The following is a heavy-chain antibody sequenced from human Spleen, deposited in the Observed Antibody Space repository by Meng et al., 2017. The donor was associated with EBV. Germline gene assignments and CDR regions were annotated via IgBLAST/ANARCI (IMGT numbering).Heavy chain of an antibody. Sequence: LLVESXXALVQXGGSRRLSCAASGFTFSRYWLHWVRQVPGEGLVWVSRINEYGSITNYADSVKGRFTISRDNARNTLYLQMSSVRAEDNGLYFCSRDLAGSDDSWGQGTLVTVSS. CDR3: SRDLAGSDDS. D-gene: IGHD1-14*01. CDR1: GFTFSRYW. J-gene: IGHJ5*01. V-gene: IGHV3-74*01. CDR2: INEYGSIT.